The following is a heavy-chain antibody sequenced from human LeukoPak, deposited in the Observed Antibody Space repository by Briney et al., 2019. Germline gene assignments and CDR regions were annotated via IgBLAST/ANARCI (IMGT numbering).Heavy chain of an antibody. CDR2: IYSGGST. J-gene: IGHJ4*02. V-gene: IGHV3-53*01. CDR3: ARYNFYGGAPFDY. Sequence: GGSLRLSCAASGFTLSSNYMSWLRQAPGKGLEWVSVIYSGGSTYYADSVKGRFTISRDSSKNTLYLQMNSLRAEDTAVYYCARYNFYGGAPFDYWGQGTLVTVSS. D-gene: IGHD5/OR15-5a*01. CDR1: GFTLSSNY.